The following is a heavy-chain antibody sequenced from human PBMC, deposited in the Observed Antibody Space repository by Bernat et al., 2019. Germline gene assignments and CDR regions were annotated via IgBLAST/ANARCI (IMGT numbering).Heavy chain of an antibody. CDR3: ASFDMVRGVIEPNYYYYGMDV. J-gene: IGHJ6*02. D-gene: IGHD3-10*01. CDR2: ISYDGSNK. CDR1: GFTFSSYA. Sequence: QVQLVESGGGVVQPGRSLRLSCAASGFTFSSYAMHWVRQAPGKGLVWVAVISYDGSNKYYADSVKGRFTISRDNSKNTLYLQMNSLRAEDTAVYYCASFDMVRGVIEPNYYYYGMDVWGQGTTVTVSS. V-gene: IGHV3-30-3*01.